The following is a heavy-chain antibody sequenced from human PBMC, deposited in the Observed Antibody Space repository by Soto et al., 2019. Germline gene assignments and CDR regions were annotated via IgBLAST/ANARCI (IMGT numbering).Heavy chain of an antibody. CDR3: AGAAAGGLYYYGMDV. V-gene: IGHV1-69*02. CDR1: GGTFSSYT. J-gene: IGHJ6*02. Sequence: QVQLVQSGAEVKKPGSSVKVSCKASGGTFSSYTISWVRQAPGQGLEWMGRIIPILGIANYAQKFQGRVTITADKSTSTAYMELSSLRSEDTAVYYCAGAAAGGLYYYGMDVWGQGTTVTVSS. D-gene: IGHD6-13*01. CDR2: IIPILGIA.